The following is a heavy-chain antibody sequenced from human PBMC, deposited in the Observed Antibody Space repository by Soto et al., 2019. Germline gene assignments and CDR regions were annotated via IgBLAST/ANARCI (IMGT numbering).Heavy chain of an antibody. V-gene: IGHV4-4*07. D-gene: IGHD1-7*01. J-gene: IGHJ6*02. CDR3: ARAPSTRTGTGHYYYYGMDV. Sequence: NPSETLSLTCTVSGASISGFYWSWIRKSAGKGLEWIGRIYATGSTNYNPSLKSRVTISVDTSKNQFSLKLSSVTAADTAVYYCARAPSTRTGTGHYYYYGMDVWGQGTTVTVSS. CDR2: IYATGST. CDR1: GASISGFY.